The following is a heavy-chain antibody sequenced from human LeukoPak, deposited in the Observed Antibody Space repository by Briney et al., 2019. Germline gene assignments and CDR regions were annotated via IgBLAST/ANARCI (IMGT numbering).Heavy chain of an antibody. V-gene: IGHV1-2*02. CDR2: INPNSGGT. J-gene: IGHJ4*02. Sequence: ASVKVSCKASGYTFTSYGISWVRQAPGQGLEWMGWINPNSGGTNYAQKFQGRVTMTRDTSISTAYMELSRLRSDDTAVYYCARASLDDQVDYWGQGTLVTVSS. D-gene: IGHD2-2*03. CDR3: ARASLDDQVDY. CDR1: GYTFTSYG.